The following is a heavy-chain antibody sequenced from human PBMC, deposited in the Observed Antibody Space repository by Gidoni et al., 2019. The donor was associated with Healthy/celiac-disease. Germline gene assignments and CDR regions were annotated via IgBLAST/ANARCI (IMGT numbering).Heavy chain of an antibody. J-gene: IGHJ4*02. CDR1: GFTFSSSA. CDR2: ISGSGGST. Sequence: EVQLLESGGGLVQPGGSLRLSCAASGFTFSSSAMSWVRQAPGKGLEWVSAISGSGGSTYYADSVKGRFTISRDNSKNTLYLQMNSLRAEDTAVYYCAKGGTYYYDSSGYGGFDYWGQGTLVTVSS. V-gene: IGHV3-23*01. D-gene: IGHD3-22*01. CDR3: AKGGTYYYDSSGYGGFDY.